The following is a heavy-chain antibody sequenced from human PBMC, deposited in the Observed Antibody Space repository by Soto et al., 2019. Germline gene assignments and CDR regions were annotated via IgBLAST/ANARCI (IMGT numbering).Heavy chain of an antibody. Sequence: QVHLVQSGAEVKKPGASVKVSCKASGYTFTSYGITWVRQAPGQGLEGMGWISAHNGNTDYAQKLQGRVIVTRDTSTRTACMELRSLRSDDTAVYYCARGRYGDYWGQGALVTVSS. J-gene: IGHJ4*02. V-gene: IGHV1-18*01. CDR1: GYTFTSYG. CDR3: ARGRYGDY. D-gene: IGHD1-1*01. CDR2: ISAHNGNT.